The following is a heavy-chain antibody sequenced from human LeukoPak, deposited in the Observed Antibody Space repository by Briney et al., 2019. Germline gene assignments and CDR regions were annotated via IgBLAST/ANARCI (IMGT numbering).Heavy chain of an antibody. V-gene: IGHV3-11*01. D-gene: IGHD6-13*01. J-gene: IGHJ4*02. CDR1: GFTFSDYY. CDR3: ARREAAGRCFDY. CDR2: ISSGGSTI. Sequence: PGGSLRLSCAVSGFTFSDYYMSWIRQAPGKGLEWVSYISSGGSTISHADSVKGRFTISRDNAENSLYLQMNSLRAEDTAVYHCARREAAGRCFDYWGQGTLVTVSS.